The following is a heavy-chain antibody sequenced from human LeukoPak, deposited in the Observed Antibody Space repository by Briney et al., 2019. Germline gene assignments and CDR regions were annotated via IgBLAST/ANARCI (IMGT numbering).Heavy chain of an antibody. CDR3: ARHGGAAGGH. V-gene: IGHV4-39*01. J-gene: IGHJ4*02. CDR1: GGSISSSSYY. D-gene: IGHD6-13*01. CDR2: IYYSGST. Sequence: SETLSLTCTVSGGSISSSSYYWGWIRQPPGKGLEWIGSIYYSGSTYYNPSLKSRVTISVDTSKNQFSLKLSSVTAADTAVYYCARHGGAAGGHWGQGTLVTVSS.